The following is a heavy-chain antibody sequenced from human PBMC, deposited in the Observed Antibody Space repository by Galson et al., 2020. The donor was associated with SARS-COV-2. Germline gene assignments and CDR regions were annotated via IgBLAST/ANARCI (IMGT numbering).Heavy chain of an antibody. V-gene: IGHV4-39*01. D-gene: IGHD4-17*01. J-gene: IGHJ4*02. CDR3: ARHYVYRDDY. CDR1: GGSISSSSYY. CDR2: IYYSGST. Sequence: SETLSLTCTVSGGSISSSSYYWGWIRQPPGKGLEWIGSIYYSGSTYYNPSLKSRVTISVDMSKNQFSLKLSSVTAADTAVYYCARHYVYRDDYWGQGTLVTVSS.